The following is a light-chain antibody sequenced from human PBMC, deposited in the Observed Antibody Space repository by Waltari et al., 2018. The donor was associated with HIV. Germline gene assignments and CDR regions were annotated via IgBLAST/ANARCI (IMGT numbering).Light chain of an antibody. CDR1: DSVGSF. J-gene: IGKJ1*01. CDR2: GVS. Sequence: EIVMTQSPVALSVSPGDRVTLSCRARDSVGSFFAWYQQRPGQGPSLLMYGVSTRASGVSARFSGSGSGTEVNLTITSLQSDDSAIYFCQQFYYWPRTFGQGTKVEVK. V-gene: IGKV3-15*01. CDR3: QQFYYWPRT.